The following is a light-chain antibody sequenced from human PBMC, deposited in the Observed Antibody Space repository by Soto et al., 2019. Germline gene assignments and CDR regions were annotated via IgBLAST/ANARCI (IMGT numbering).Light chain of an antibody. CDR2: HVS. CDR3: TSYTTSSTYV. CDR1: SSDVGNYNY. V-gene: IGLV2-14*01. J-gene: IGLJ1*01. Sequence: QSSLTQPASLSGSPGQSITISCSGTSSDVGNYNYVSWYQQHQGKGPKLIIYHVSYRPSGVSNRFSGSKSGNTASLTISGLQAEDEADYYCTSYTTSSTYVFGTGTKVTGL.